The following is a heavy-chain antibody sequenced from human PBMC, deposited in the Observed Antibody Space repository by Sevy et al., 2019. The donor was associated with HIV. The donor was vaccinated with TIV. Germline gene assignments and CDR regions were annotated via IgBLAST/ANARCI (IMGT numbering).Heavy chain of an antibody. CDR1: EFTFNNYA. CDR3: AKGRGGSYYSGLDV. J-gene: IGHJ6*02. D-gene: IGHD1-26*01. V-gene: IGHV3-23*01. Sequence: GGSLRLSCAASEFTFNNYAMSWVRQAPGKGLEWLSGISGSDGGTYYPDSVKGRFTISRDNSKNTVYLQMSSLTVADTAVYYCAKGRGGSYYSGLDVWGQGTTVTVSS. CDR2: ISGSDGGT.